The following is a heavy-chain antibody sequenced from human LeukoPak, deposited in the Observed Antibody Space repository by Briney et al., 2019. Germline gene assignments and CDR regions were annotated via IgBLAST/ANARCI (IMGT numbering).Heavy chain of an antibody. D-gene: IGHD1-20*01. CDR1: GYRFTDDY. CDR2: INPDSGFT. V-gene: IGHV1-2*02. J-gene: IGHJ4*02. CDR3: APTSEAYTSNWNV. Sequence: ASVKVSCKASGYRFTDDYMHWVRQAPGQGLEWMGWINPDSGFTVYAQKFQGRGTMTRETSISTAYMEVRRLRSDDPAVYYCAPTSEAYTSNWNVWGQGTLVTVSS.